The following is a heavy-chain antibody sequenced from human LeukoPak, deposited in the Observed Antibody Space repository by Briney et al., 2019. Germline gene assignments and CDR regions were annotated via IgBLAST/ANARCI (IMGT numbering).Heavy chain of an antibody. J-gene: IGHJ4*02. CDR1: GGSSSGYY. D-gene: IGHD5-18*01. CDR2: IHYSGST. CDR3: ARGYTYGTLNYFDY. V-gene: IGHV4-59*01. Sequence: PSETLSLTCTVSGGSSSGYYWSWLRHAPGKGLEWFVHIHYSGSTSYNTSLKSRITISVDTSKSQFSLKLSSVTAADTAEYYCARGYTYGTLNYFDYWGQGTLVTVSS.